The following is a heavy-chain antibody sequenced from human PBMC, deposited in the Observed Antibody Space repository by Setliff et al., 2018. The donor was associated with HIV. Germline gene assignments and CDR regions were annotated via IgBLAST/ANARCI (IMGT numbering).Heavy chain of an antibody. V-gene: IGHV1-2*02. CDR1: GYTFSGYY. Sequence: ASVKVSCKASGYTFSGYYIHWVRQAPGQGLEWMGWINSKSGDTNYAQKFQGRVTMTRDTSISTAYMELSRLRSDDTAVYYCARSVLQFFGVVVDFDFWGQGTLVTVS. D-gene: IGHD3-3*01. CDR2: INSKSGDT. CDR3: ARSVLQFFGVVVDFDF. J-gene: IGHJ4*02.